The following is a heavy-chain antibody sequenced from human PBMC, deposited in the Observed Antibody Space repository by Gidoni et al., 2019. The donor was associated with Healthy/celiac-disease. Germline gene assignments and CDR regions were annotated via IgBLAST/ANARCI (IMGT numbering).Heavy chain of an antibody. J-gene: IGHJ4*02. CDR2: ISSSSSYI. V-gene: IGHV3-21*01. D-gene: IGHD2-15*01. CDR3: APPTVARGGY. Sequence: PGKGLEWVSSISSSSSYIYYADSVKGRFTISRDNAKNSLYLQMNSLRAEDTAVYYCAPPTVARGGYWGQGTLVTVSS.